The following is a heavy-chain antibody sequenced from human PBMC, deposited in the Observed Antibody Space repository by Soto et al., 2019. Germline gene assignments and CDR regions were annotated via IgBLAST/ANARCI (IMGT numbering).Heavy chain of an antibody. D-gene: IGHD3-22*01. J-gene: IGHJ3*02. V-gene: IGHV1-18*01. CDR2: ISAYNGNT. CDR1: GYTFTSYG. CDR3: ARARNPYDSSLWDAFDI. Sequence: QVQLVQSGAEVKKPGASVKVSCKASGYTFTSYGISWVRQAPGQGLEWMGWISAYNGNTNYAQKLQGRVTMTTDRAASTAYMQRRSLRSDDTAVYYCARARNPYDSSLWDAFDIWGQGTMVTVSS.